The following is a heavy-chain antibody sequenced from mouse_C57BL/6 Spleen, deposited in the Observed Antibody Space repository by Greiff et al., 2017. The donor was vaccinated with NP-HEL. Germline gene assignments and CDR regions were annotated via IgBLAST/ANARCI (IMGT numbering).Heavy chain of an antibody. V-gene: IGHV14-3*01. D-gene: IGHD4-1*01. CDR3: ARTGTGFAY. J-gene: IGHJ3*01. CDR2: IDPANGNT. CDR1: GFNIKNTF. Sequence: VQLQQSVAELVRPGASVKLSCTASGFNIKNTFIPWVNRSPDRGLSWIGRIDPANGNTKYAPKFQGKATITADTSSNTAYLQLGSLTSEDTAIYYCARTGTGFAYWGQGTLVTVSA.